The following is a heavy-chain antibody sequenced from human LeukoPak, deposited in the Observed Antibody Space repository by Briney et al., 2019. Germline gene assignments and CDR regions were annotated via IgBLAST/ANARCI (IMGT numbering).Heavy chain of an antibody. CDR2: IYPGDSDT. D-gene: IGHD2-15*01. Sequence: GESLKISCKGSGYSFTSYWIGWVRQMPGKGLEWMGIIYPGDSDTRYSPSFQGQVTISADKSISTAYLQWSSLKASDTAMYYCARLGHTPLGAAVFSYYFDYWGQGTLVTVSS. CDR1: GYSFTSYW. J-gene: IGHJ4*02. CDR3: ARLGHTPLGAAVFSYYFDY. V-gene: IGHV5-51*01.